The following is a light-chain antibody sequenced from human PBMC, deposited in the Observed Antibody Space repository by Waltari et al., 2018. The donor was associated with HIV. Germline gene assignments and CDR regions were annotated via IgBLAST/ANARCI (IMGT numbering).Light chain of an antibody. Sequence: ELVLTQSPGTLSLSPGERATLSCRASQSVSTSYLAWYQQKPGQAPRLLIYGASSRATGIPDRFSGSGSGTDFTLTISRLEPEDVAVYYCQQYGSSPRTVDGGTKVEIK. J-gene: IGKJ4*01. CDR2: GAS. CDR1: QSVSTSY. CDR3: QQYGSSPRT. V-gene: IGKV3-20*01.